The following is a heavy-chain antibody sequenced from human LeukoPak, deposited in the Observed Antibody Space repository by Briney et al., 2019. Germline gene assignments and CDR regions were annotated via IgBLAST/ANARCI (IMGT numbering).Heavy chain of an antibody. D-gene: IGHD1-26*01. J-gene: IGHJ4*02. CDR2: ISSSGRTI. Sequence: PGGSLRLSCAASGFSFNSYEMNWVRQAPGKGLVWVSYISSSGRTIYYADSVKGRFTISRDNAKNSLYLQMSSLRVEDTAVYYCARPSHMGYYFDYWGQGTLVTVSS. CDR3: ARPSHMGYYFDY. V-gene: IGHV3-48*03. CDR1: GFSFNSYE.